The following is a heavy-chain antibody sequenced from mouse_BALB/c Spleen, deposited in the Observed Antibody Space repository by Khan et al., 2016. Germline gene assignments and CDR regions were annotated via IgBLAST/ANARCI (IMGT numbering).Heavy chain of an antibody. D-gene: IGHD2-4*01. CDR2: IDPANGNT. V-gene: IGHV14-3*02. J-gene: IGHJ3*01. CDR1: GFNIKDTY. CDR3: SRGVYDYEFAY. Sequence: VQLKQSGAELVKPGASVKLSCTVSGFNIKDTYMHWVNQRPEPGLEWIGRIDPANGNTKYDPKFQDKATITADTSSNTAYLQLSSLTSEDTAVYYCSRGVYDYEFAYWGQGTLVTVSA.